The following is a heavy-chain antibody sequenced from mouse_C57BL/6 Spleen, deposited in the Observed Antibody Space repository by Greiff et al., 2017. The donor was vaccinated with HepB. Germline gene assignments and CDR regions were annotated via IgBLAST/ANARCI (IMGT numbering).Heavy chain of an antibody. V-gene: IGHV1-81*01. CDR3: ARRDVVATRGYFDY. D-gene: IGHD1-1*01. CDR1: GYTFTSYG. Sequence: QQSGAELARPGASVKLSCKASGYTFTSYGISWVKQRTGQGLEWIGEIYPRSGNTYYNEKFKGKATLTADKSSSTAYMELRSLTSEDSAVYFCARRDVVATRGYFDYWGQGTTLTVSS. J-gene: IGHJ2*01. CDR2: IYPRSGNT.